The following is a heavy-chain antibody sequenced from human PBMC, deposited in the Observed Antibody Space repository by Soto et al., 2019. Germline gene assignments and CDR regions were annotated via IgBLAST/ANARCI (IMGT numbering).Heavy chain of an antibody. CDR2: IYYSGST. CDR3: AREMVRDRYYYGMDV. Sequence: SETLSLTCTVSGGSISSYYWSWIRQPPGKGLEWIGYIYYSGSTNYNPSLKSRVTVSVDTSKNQFSLKLSSVTAADTAVYYCAREMVRDRYYYGMDVWGQGTTVTVSS. V-gene: IGHV4-59*01. D-gene: IGHD3-10*01. J-gene: IGHJ6*02. CDR1: GGSISSYY.